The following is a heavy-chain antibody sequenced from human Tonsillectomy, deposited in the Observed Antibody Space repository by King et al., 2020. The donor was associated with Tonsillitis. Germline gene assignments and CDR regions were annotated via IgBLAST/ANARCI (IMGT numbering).Heavy chain of an antibody. CDR3: ARDQYCSSCSCYFYGMDV. D-gene: IGHD2-2*01. CDR2: ISSSSSYI. J-gene: IGHJ6*02. V-gene: IGHV3-21*01. CDR1: GFTFSSYS. Sequence: VQLVESGGGLVKPGGSLRLSCAASGFTFSSYSMNWVRQTPGKGLEWVSSISSSSSYIYYADSVKGRFTISRDNAKNSLYLQMNSLRAEDTAVYYCARDQYCSSCSCYFYGMDVWGQGTTVTVSS.